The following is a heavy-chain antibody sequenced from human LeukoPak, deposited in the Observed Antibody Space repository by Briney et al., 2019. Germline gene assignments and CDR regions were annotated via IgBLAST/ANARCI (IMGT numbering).Heavy chain of an antibody. D-gene: IGHD5-24*01. CDR2: ISSSSSYI. J-gene: IGHJ3*02. CDR1: GFTFNTYR. CDR3: ARDSRDGTLEAFDI. V-gene: IGHV3-21*01. Sequence: GGSLRLSCAASGFTFNTYRMTWVRQAPGKGLEWVSSISSSSSYIYYADSVKGRFTISRDNAKNSLYLQMNSLRAEDTAVYYCARDSRDGTLEAFDIWGQGTMVTVSS.